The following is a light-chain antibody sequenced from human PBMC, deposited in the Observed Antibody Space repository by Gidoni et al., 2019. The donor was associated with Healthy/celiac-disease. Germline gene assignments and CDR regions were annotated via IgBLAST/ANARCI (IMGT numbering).Light chain of an antibody. CDR1: NIGSKN. Sequence: SYELTQPLSVSVALGQTARITCGGNNIGSKNVHGYQQKPGQAPVLVIYRDSNRPSGIPERFSGSNSENTATLTISRAQAGDEADYYCQVWDSSTGGVFGGGTKLTVL. V-gene: IGLV3-9*01. J-gene: IGLJ3*02. CDR3: QVWDSSTGGV. CDR2: RDS.